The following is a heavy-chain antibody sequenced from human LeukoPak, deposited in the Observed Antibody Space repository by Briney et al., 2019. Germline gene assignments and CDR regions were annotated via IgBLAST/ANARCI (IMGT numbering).Heavy chain of an antibody. J-gene: IGHJ6*02. CDR2: ISGTGDST. CDR1: GFTFSSYA. Sequence: GGSLRLSCAASGFTFSSYAMSWVRQAPGKGLEWVSVISGTGDSTYYADSVKGRFTISRDNSKDTLFLQMNSLRGEDTALYYCAKGSGTSVYRSTYYYGMDVWGQGTTVTVSS. CDR3: AKGSGTSVYRSTYYYGMDV. D-gene: IGHD4-23*01. V-gene: IGHV3-23*01.